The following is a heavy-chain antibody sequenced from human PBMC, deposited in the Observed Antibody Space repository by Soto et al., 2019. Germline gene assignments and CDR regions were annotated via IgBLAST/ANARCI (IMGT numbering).Heavy chain of an antibody. V-gene: IGHV5-51*01. CDR2: IYPGDSDT. J-gene: IGHJ6*02. Sequence: PGESRKISCKGSGYSFTSYWIGWVRQMPGKGLEWMGIIYPGDSDTRYSPSFQGQVTISADKSISTAYLQWSSLKASDTAMYYCARHSSSSLGYYYGMDVWGPGTTVTVPS. CDR1: GYSFTSYW. D-gene: IGHD6-6*01. CDR3: ARHSSSSLGYYYGMDV.